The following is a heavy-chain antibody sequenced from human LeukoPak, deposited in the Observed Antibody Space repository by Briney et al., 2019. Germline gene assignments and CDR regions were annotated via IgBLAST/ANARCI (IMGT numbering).Heavy chain of an antibody. J-gene: IGHJ5*02. V-gene: IGHV4-34*01. CDR2: INHSGST. D-gene: IGHD2-2*01. CDR3: ARGHDIVVVPAAILRVNWFDP. CDR1: GGSFSGYY. Sequence: PSETLSLTCAVYGGSFSGYYWSWIRQPPGKGPGWIGEINHSGSTNYNPSLKSRVTISVDTSKNQFSLKLSSVTAADTAVYYCARGHDIVVVPAAILRVNWFDPWGQGTLVTVSS.